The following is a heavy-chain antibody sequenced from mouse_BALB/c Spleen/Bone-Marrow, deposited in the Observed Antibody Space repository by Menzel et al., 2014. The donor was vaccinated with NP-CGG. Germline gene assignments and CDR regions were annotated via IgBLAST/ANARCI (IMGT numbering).Heavy chain of an antibody. CDR2: IRNKANSYTT. CDR1: GFTFTDHY. CDR3: ARDYLYYFDY. D-gene: IGHD2-1*01. Sequence: EVKVVESGGGLVQPGGFLRLSCATSGFTFTDHYMSWVRQPPGKALEWLGFIRNKANSYTTEYSASVKGRFTISRDNSQSIVYLQMNTLRAEDSATYYCARDYLYYFDYWGQGTTLTVSS. J-gene: IGHJ2*01. V-gene: IGHV7-3*02.